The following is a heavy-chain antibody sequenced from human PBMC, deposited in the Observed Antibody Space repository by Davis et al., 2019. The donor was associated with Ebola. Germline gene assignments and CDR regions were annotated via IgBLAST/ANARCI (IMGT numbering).Heavy chain of an antibody. D-gene: IGHD3-3*01. Sequence: AASVKVSCKASGYTFTSYGISWVRQAPGQGLEWMGWISAYNGNTNYAQKLQGRVTMTTDTSTSTAYMELRSLRSDDTAVYYCARGVPIFGVVIANWFDPWGQGTLVTVSS. J-gene: IGHJ5*02. CDR1: GYTFTSYG. CDR3: ARGVPIFGVVIANWFDP. V-gene: IGHV1-18*01. CDR2: ISAYNGNT.